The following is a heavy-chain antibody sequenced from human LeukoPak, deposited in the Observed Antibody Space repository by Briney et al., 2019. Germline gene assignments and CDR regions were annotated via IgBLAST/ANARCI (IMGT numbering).Heavy chain of an antibody. Sequence: ASVEVSCKASGGTFTSYDINWVRQATGQGLEWMGWMNPNSGNTGYAQKFQGRVTITADESTSTAYMELSSLRSEDTAVYYCAREAAAGANWFDPWGQGTLVTVSS. CDR2: MNPNSGNT. V-gene: IGHV1-8*03. CDR3: AREAAAGANWFDP. D-gene: IGHD6-13*01. CDR1: GGTFTSYD. J-gene: IGHJ5*02.